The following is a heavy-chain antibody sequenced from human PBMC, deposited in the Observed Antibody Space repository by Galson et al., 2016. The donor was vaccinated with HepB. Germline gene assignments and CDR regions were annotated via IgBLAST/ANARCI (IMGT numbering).Heavy chain of an antibody. Sequence: SLRLSCAASGFTFSSSAMHWVRQAPGKGLEWVAVISKDGRNKHYADSVGGRFTVSRDNSNNTLFLQMNTLRAEDTAVYYCARRGPRHGRAPRHGDYDYFDSWGQGTLVTISS. CDR1: GFTFSSSA. D-gene: IGHD4-17*01. CDR2: ISKDGRNK. J-gene: IGHJ4*02. CDR3: ARRGPRHGRAPRHGDYDYFDS. V-gene: IGHV3-30*04.